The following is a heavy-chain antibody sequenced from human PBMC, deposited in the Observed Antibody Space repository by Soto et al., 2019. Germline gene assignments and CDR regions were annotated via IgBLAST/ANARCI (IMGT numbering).Heavy chain of an antibody. J-gene: IGHJ4*02. V-gene: IGHV4-34*01. Sequence: QVQLQQWGAGLLKPSETLSLTCAVYGGSFSDYYWNWIRQPPGKGLEWIGEINHSGGTTYNPSLTSRVTISKDTSKHQFSLKLTSVTATDTAVYYCASGFPSLDSWGQGTLVTVSS. CDR3: ASGFPSLDS. CDR2: INHSGGT. CDR1: GGSFSDYY.